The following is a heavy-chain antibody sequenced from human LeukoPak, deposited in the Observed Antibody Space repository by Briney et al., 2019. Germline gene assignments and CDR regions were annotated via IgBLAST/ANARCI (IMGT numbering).Heavy chain of an antibody. Sequence: PSETLSLTCAVSGYSISSGYYWGWIRQPPGKGLEWIGTIYPSGTTYYNPSLKSRVTMSVDTSRNQFSLKLSSVTAADTAVYYCARLCSRATPDAFDIWGQGTMLTVSS. J-gene: IGHJ3*02. CDR1: GYSISSGYY. CDR2: IYPSGTT. D-gene: IGHD1-26*01. V-gene: IGHV4-38-2*01. CDR3: ARLCSRATPDAFDI.